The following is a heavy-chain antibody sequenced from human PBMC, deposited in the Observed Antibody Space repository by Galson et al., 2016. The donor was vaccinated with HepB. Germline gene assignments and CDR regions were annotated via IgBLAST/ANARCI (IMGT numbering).Heavy chain of an antibody. J-gene: IGHJ4*02. D-gene: IGHD2-15*01. CDR3: AKPPRGEYCTDPSCYSEDS. CDR1: GFTFSSYA. Sequence: SLRLSCAGSGFTFSSYAMSWVRQAPGKGLEWVATISGSARFTFHADSVKGRFTVSRDNSKNTLYLQMNSLRVEDTAVYYCAKPPRGEYCTDPSCYSEDSWGQGTLVTVSS. CDR2: ISGSARFT. V-gene: IGHV3-23*01.